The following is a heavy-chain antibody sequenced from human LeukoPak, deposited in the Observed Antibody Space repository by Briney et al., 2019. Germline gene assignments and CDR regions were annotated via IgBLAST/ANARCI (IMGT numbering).Heavy chain of an antibody. CDR2: INHSGST. CDR1: GGSFSGYY. D-gene: IGHD2-8*01. Sequence: PSETLSLTCAVYGGSFSGYYWSWIRQPPGKGLEWIGEINHSGSTNYNPSLKSRVTISVDTSKNQFSLKLSSVTAADTAVYYCARDFGGVDAFDIWGQGTMVTVSS. V-gene: IGHV4-34*01. J-gene: IGHJ3*02. CDR3: ARDFGGVDAFDI.